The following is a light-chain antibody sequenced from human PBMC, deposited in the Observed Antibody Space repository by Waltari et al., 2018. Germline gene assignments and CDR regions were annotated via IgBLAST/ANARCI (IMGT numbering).Light chain of an antibody. J-gene: IGKJ4*01. V-gene: IGKV2-28*01. CDR2: LGS. CDR3: MQALQTPLT. CDR1: QSLLHSNVYNY. Sequence: DIVMTQSPPSLPVTPGEPASISCRSSQSLLHSNVYNYLDWYLQKPGQSPQLLIYLGSHRASGVPDRFSGSGSGTDFTLKISRVEAVDVGVYYCMQALQTPLTFGGGTKVEIK.